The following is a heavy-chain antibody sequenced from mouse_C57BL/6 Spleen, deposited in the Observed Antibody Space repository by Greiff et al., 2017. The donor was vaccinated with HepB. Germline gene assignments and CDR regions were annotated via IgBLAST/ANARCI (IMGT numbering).Heavy chain of an antibody. Sequence: QVQLQQSGAELARPGASVKLSCKASGYTFPSYGISWVKQRTGQGLEWIGEIYPRSGNTYYNEKFKGKATLTADKSSSTAYMELRSLTSEDSAVYFCASSITTVVATRYFDVWGTGTTVTVSS. V-gene: IGHV1-81*01. CDR1: GYTFPSYG. D-gene: IGHD1-1*01. J-gene: IGHJ1*03. CDR2: IYPRSGNT. CDR3: ASSITTVVATRYFDV.